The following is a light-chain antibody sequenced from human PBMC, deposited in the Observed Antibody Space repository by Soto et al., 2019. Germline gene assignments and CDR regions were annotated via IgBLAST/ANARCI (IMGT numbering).Light chain of an antibody. CDR3: QQYNDWPPYT. CDR1: QSIGSN. Sequence: EVLMTQSQGTLSVSPGERVTVSCRASQSIGSNLAWYQQKPGQAPRLLIYGASTRVIGVPDRFSGGRSGTEFTLTITSLHSEDNAVYFCQQYNDWPPYTFGQGTKLEIK. J-gene: IGKJ2*01. V-gene: IGKV3-15*01. CDR2: GAS.